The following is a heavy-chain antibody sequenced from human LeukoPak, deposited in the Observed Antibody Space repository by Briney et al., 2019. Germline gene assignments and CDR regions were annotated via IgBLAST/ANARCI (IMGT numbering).Heavy chain of an antibody. CDR3: ARLSEPS. CDR1: GLAFSNYG. V-gene: IGHV3-23*01. D-gene: IGHD1-14*01. Sequence: QPGGSLRLSCSASGLAFSNYGVSWVRQTPGQGLEWVSSIIEEGDTTYYADAVRGRFTNSRDNSKSIVYLQMSSLRVEDTAIYYCARLSEPSWGQGTLVTVSS. J-gene: IGHJ1*01. CDR2: IIEEGDTT.